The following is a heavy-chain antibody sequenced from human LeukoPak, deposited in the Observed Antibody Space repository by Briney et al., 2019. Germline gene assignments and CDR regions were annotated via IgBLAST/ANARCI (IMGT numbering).Heavy chain of an antibody. Sequence: SETLSLTCTVSGVSISNSSYFWGWIRQPPGKGLEWIGSINYSGSTYYNPSVKSRVTISADTSNNQFSLKLNSVTAADTAIYYCARLLGSNPPDHWGQGTLVTVSS. CDR2: INYSGST. D-gene: IGHD1-14*01. CDR1: GVSISNSSYF. CDR3: ARLLGSNPPDH. J-gene: IGHJ4*02. V-gene: IGHV4-39*01.